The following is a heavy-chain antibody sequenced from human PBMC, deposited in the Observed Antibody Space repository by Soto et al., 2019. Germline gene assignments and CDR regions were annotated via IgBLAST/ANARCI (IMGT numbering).Heavy chain of an antibody. D-gene: IGHD3-22*01. V-gene: IGHV4-39*01. CDR3: ARTRGSSGYGDPFDI. CDR2: IYYSGGT. Sequence: SETLSLTCTVSGGPINSDYYWGWIRQPPGKGLEWIGSIYYSGGTFDNPSLMSRVTISIDTSKNQFSLRLNSVTAADTAVYYCARTRGSSGYGDPFDIWGQGTMVTVSS. J-gene: IGHJ3*02. CDR1: GGPINSDYY.